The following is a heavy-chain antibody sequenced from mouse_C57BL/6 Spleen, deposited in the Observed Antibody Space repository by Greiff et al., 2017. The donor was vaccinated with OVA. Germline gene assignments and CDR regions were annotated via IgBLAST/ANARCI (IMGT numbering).Heavy chain of an antibody. CDR2: IYPGDGDT. D-gene: IGHD1-1*01. CDR3: ARKGDYGSSYSNWYFDV. J-gene: IGHJ1*03. CDR1: GYAFSSYW. V-gene: IGHV1-80*01. Sequence: VQLVESGAELVKPGASVKISCKASGYAFSSYWMNWVKQRPEKGLEWIGQIYPGDGDTNYNGKFKGKATLTADKSSSTAYMQLSSLTSEDSAVYFCARKGDYGSSYSNWYFDVWGTGTTVTVSS.